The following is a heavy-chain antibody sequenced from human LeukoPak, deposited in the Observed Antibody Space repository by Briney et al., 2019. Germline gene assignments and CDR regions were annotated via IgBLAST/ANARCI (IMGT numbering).Heavy chain of an antibody. V-gene: IGHV4-39*07. CDR1: DASFSSNTYY. D-gene: IGHD3-10*01. CDR3: ARGVQVWLMSQRYLDS. CDR2: AFNNEGT. J-gene: IGHJ4*02. Sequence: SETLSLTCTVSDASFSSNTYYWGWIRQPPGKGLEWIGSAFNNEGTYYSPSLRRRVTISRDTSKKQLSLRLSSLTAADTAVYYCARGVQVWLMSQRYLDSWGQGTLVTVSS.